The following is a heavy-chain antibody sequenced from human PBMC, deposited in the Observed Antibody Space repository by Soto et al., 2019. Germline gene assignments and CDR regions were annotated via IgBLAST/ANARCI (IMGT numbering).Heavy chain of an antibody. CDR2: ISAHNGNT. V-gene: IGHV1-18*04. Sequence: ASVKVSCKASGYTFTSYCISWVREAPGQGLEWMGWISAHNGNTDYAQKFQGRVTMTTDTSTSTASMELRSLRSDDTAVYYCARGSYISSWYSLDYWGQGTLVTVS. CDR3: ARGSYISSWYSLDY. CDR1: GYTFTSYC. J-gene: IGHJ4*02. D-gene: IGHD6-13*01.